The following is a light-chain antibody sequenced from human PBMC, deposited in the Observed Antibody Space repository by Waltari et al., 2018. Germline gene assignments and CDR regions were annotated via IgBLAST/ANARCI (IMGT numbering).Light chain of an antibody. J-gene: IGLJ2*01. CDR3: AAWDDSLSGHVV. Sequence: QSVLTQPPSASGTPGQRVIISCSGSSSNIGSNYVYWYQQVPGTAPKLLICKNNQRPLWVPDRFSGSKSGTSASLAISGLRSEDEADYYCAAWDDSLSGHVVFGGGTKLTAL. V-gene: IGLV1-47*01. CDR1: SSNIGSNY. CDR2: KNN.